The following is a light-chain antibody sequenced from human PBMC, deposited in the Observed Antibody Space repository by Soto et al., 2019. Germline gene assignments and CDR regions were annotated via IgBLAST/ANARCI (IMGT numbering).Light chain of an antibody. Sequence: EIVLTQSPGTLSLSPGERATLSCRASQSVSSSFLAWYQQRPGQAPRLLIYSASSRATGIPDRFSGSGTGTDFTLTISRLDPEDVAVYYCQEYGSSRTFGQGTKVEIK. CDR1: QSVSSSF. CDR2: SAS. CDR3: QEYGSSRT. J-gene: IGKJ1*01. V-gene: IGKV3-20*01.